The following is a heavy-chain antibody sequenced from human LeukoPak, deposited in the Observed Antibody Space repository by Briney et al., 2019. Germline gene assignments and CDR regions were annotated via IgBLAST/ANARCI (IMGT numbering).Heavy chain of an antibody. D-gene: IGHD3-10*01. CDR3: ASAYYYGSGSYYFDY. CDR2: ISSSGSTI. V-gene: IGHV3-48*03. Sequence: GGSLRLSCAASGFTFSSYEMNWVRQAPGKGLEWVSYISSSGSTIYYADSVKGRFTISRDNAKNSLYLQMNSLRAEDTAVYYCASAYYYGSGSYYFDYWGQGTPVTVSS. J-gene: IGHJ4*02. CDR1: GFTFSSYE.